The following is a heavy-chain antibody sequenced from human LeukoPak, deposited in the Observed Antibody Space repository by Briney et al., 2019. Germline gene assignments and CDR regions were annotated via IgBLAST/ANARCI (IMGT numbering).Heavy chain of an antibody. CDR1: GFTFSTYG. CDR2: ISDDGTST. Sequence: GGSLRLSCAASGFTFSTYGMHWVRQAPGKGLEWVSAISDDGTSTYYTDSVKGRFTTSRDNSKNTLYLQMNRLRAEDTAVYFCARACSSGSCYLAAFDIWGQGTLVTVSS. D-gene: IGHD2-15*01. J-gene: IGHJ3*02. V-gene: IGHV3-23*01. CDR3: ARACSSGSCYLAAFDI.